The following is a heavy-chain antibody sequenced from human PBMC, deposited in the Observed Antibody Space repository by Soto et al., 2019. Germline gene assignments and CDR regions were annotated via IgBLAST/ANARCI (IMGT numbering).Heavy chain of an antibody. CDR1: GFTISDVW. J-gene: IGHJ4*01. Sequence: GGSLRLSCAASGFTISDVWLNWVRQAPGKGLEWVGRIKSRIDGGTTDFAAPVRGRFAISRDESQNTVYLEISSLQIEDTAVYYCTTDSHLSTKLVRFDFWGHGTLVTVSS. CDR2: IKSRIDGGTT. D-gene: IGHD1-1*01. CDR3: TTDSHLSTKLVRFDF. V-gene: IGHV3-15*07.